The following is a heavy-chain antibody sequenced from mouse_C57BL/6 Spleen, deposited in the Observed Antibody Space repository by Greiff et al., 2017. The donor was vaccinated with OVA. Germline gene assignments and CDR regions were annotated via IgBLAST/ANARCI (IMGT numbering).Heavy chain of an antibody. CDR3: ARRDDGYSSGFAY. CDR2: IYPGDGDT. D-gene: IGHD2-3*01. J-gene: IGHJ3*01. CDR1: GYAFSSYW. Sequence: QVHVKQSGAELVKPGASVKISCKASGYAFSSYWMNWVKQRPGKGLEWIGQIYPGDGDTNYNGKFKGKATLTADKSSSTAYMQLSSLTSEDSAVYFCARRDDGYSSGFAYWGQGTLVTVSA. V-gene: IGHV1-80*01.